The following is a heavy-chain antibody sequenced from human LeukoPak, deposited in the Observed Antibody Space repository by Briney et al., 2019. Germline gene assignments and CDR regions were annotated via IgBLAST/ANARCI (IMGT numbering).Heavy chain of an antibody. CDR3: TRRITMVRGLNY. V-gene: IGHV3-15*01. J-gene: IGHJ4*02. D-gene: IGHD3-10*01. CDR2: IKSKTDGGTT. CDR1: GFTFSNAW. Sequence: GGSLRLSCAASGFTFSNAWMSWVRQAPGKGLEWVGRIKSKTDGGTTDYAAPVKGRFTISRDDSKNTLYLQMNSLKTEDPAVYYCTRRITMVRGLNYWGQGTLVTVSS.